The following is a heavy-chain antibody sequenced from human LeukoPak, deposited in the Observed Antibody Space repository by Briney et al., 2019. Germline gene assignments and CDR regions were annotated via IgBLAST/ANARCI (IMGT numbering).Heavy chain of an antibody. J-gene: IGHJ6*03. CDR1: GGSISSGSYY. V-gene: IGHV4-61*02. CDR2: IYTSGNT. Sequence: SQTLSLTCTVSGGSISSGSYYWSWIRQPAGKGLEWIGRIYTSGNTDYNPSLNSRVTISVDTSKNQFSLKLSSVTAADTAVYFCARGIYSTRYFYYYMDVWGRGTTVTVSS. D-gene: IGHD2-2*01. CDR3: ARGIYSTRYFYYYMDV.